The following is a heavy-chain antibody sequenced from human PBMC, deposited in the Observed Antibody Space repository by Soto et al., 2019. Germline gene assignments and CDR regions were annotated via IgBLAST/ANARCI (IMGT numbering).Heavy chain of an antibody. CDR1: GGSVSSGSYY. Sequence: SETLSLTCTVSGGSVSSGSYYWSWIRQPPGKGLEWIGYIYYSGSTNYNPSLKSRVTISVDTSKNQFSLKLSSVTAADTAVYYCARDGCSGGSCYGWFDDWGQGTLVTVSS. V-gene: IGHV4-61*01. CDR3: ARDGCSGGSCYGWFDD. D-gene: IGHD2-15*01. J-gene: IGHJ5*02. CDR2: IYYSGST.